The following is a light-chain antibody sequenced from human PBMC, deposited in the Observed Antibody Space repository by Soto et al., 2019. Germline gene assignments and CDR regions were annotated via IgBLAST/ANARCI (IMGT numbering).Light chain of an antibody. V-gene: IGKV1-9*01. CDR1: QGISSY. CDR3: QQLNDYPIT. Sequence: DIQLTQSPSFLSASVGGRVTITCRASQGISSYLAWYQQKPGNAPKLLIYAASTLQSGVPSRFSGSGSGTEFTLTISSLQPEDFATYYCQQLNDYPITFGQGTRLEIK. CDR2: AAS. J-gene: IGKJ5*01.